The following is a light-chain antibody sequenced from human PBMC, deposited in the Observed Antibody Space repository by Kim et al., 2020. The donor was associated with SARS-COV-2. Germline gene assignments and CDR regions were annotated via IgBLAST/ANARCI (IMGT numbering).Light chain of an antibody. Sequence: EIVLTQSPGTLSLSPGERATLSCRASQSVSSSYLAWYQQKPGQAPRLLIYGASNRAAGIPDRFSGSGSGTDFTLTITRLEPADFAVYYCQQYGSSPGTFGQGTKVDIK. V-gene: IGKV3-20*01. CDR2: GAS. CDR3: QQYGSSPGT. J-gene: IGKJ1*01. CDR1: QSVSSSY.